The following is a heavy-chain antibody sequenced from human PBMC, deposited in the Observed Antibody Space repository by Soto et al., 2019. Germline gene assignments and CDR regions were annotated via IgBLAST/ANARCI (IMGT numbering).Heavy chain of an antibody. V-gene: IGHV4-30-4*01. Sequence: SETLSLTCTVSGASVRSTDYYWSWIRQAPGKGLEWIGYVYYTGSTYYNPSLMSRLTISVDTSKNQFSLKLTSVTAAETAVYYCVRTAREGAVAPHWFDRWGQGTQVTVSS. CDR2: VYYTGST. J-gene: IGHJ5*02. CDR1: GASVRSTDYY. CDR3: VRTAREGAVAPHWFDR. D-gene: IGHD2-21*02.